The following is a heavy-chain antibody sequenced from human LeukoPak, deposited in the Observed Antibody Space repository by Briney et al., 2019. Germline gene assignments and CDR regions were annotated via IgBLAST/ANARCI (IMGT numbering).Heavy chain of an antibody. Sequence: SETLSLTCTVSGGSISSSSYYWGWIRQPPGKGLEWIGSIYYSGSTYYNPSLKSRVTISVDTSKNQFSLKLSSVTAADTAVYYCARVQWDRGGSFDIWGQGTMVTVSS. CDR1: GGSISSSSYY. V-gene: IGHV4-39*07. D-gene: IGHD1-26*01. J-gene: IGHJ3*02. CDR3: ARVQWDRGGSFDI. CDR2: IYYSGST.